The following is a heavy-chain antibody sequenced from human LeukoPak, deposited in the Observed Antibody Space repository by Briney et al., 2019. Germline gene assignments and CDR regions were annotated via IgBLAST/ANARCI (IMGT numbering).Heavy chain of an antibody. CDR3: AKDLVRVFATAAGFINLFDC. CDR2: ISGSGGST. CDR1: GFTFSSYG. V-gene: IGHV3-23*01. Sequence: GGSLRLSCAASGFTFSSYGMSWVRQAPGKGLEWVSAISGSGGSTYYADSVKGRFTISRDNSKNTLYLQMNSLGAEDTAVYYCAKDLVRVFATAAGFINLFDCWGQGTLVTVSS. J-gene: IGHJ4*02. D-gene: IGHD2-15*01.